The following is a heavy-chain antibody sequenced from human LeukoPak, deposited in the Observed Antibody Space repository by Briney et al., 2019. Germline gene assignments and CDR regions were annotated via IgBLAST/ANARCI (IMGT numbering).Heavy chain of an antibody. D-gene: IGHD4-11*01. J-gene: IGHJ6*02. CDR2: IYSGGST. V-gene: IGHV3-66*01. CDR1: GFTVSSYY. Sequence: GGSLRLSCAASGFTVSSYYMTWVRQAPGKVLEWVSAIYSGGSTYYADSVKGRVAISRDNPKNTVFLQMHNVRAEDTAVYYCARSYSNHLFGMDVWGQGTTVTVSS. CDR3: ARSYSNHLFGMDV.